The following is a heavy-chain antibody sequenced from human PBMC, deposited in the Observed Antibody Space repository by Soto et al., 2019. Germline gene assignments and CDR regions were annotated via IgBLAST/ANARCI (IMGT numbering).Heavy chain of an antibody. CDR2: INTNTGNP. V-gene: IGHV7-4-1*01. J-gene: IGHJ5*02. Sequence: ASVKVSCKASGYTFTSYAMNWVRQAPGQGLEWMGWINTNTGNPTYAQGFTGRFVFSLDTSVSTAYLQICSLKAEDAAVYYCARDRTIFGVVVSRNWFDPWGQGTLVTVSS. CDR1: GYTFTSYA. CDR3: ARDRTIFGVVVSRNWFDP. D-gene: IGHD3-3*01.